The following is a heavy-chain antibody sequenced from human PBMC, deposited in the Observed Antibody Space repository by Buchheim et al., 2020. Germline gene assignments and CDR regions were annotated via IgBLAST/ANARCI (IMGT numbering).Heavy chain of an antibody. CDR1: QFSFSSHA. D-gene: IGHD6-19*01. CDR2: ISYDGKNK. Sequence: QVQLVESGGDVVQPGRSLRLSCAASQFSFSSHAMHWVRQAPAKGLEWVAVISYDGKNKDYAESVKGRFTISRDNSKHTVDLEMNSLRGDDTAVYYCATNAVAGHEGYWGQGT. CDR3: ATNAVAGHEGY. V-gene: IGHV3-30*04. J-gene: IGHJ4*03.